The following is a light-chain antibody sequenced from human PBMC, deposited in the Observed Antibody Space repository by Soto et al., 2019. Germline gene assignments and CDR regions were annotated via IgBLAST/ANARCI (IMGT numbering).Light chain of an antibody. Sequence: QSVLTQSPSASGTPGQRVIISCSGSSSNIGKNTVNWYKQLPGAAPNLLIYTDNQRPSGVPDRFSGSKAGTSASLAISGLQSEEEADYYCAAWDDRLNGHVFGIGTKLTVL. CDR2: TDN. V-gene: IGLV1-44*01. J-gene: IGLJ1*01. CDR3: AAWDDRLNGHV. CDR1: SSNIGKNT.